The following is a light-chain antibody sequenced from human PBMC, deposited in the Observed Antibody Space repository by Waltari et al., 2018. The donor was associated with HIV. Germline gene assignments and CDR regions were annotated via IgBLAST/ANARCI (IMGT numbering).Light chain of an antibody. CDR3: QQFQTFRT. V-gene: IGKV1-5*03. J-gene: IGKJ1*01. Sequence: IQMTQSPSTLSAYVGDRVTTTCRASQNITNHLAWYQQKSGKAPKLLLYKASSLERGVPSRFSGSGTETEFSLTINSLQPADLAVYFCQQFQTFRTFGQGTKVE. CDR2: KAS. CDR1: QNITNH.